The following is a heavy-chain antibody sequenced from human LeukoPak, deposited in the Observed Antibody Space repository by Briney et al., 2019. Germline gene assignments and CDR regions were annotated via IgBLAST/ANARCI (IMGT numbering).Heavy chain of an antibody. V-gene: IGHV3-48*03. Sequence: GGSLRLSCAASVFTFSSYEMNWVRQAPGKGLEWVSYISSSGSTIYYADSVKGRFTISRDNAKNSLYLQMNSLRAEATAVYYCARTKWLEAIDYWGQGTLVTVSS. D-gene: IGHD6-19*01. CDR3: ARTKWLEAIDY. CDR2: ISSSGSTI. CDR1: VFTFSSYE. J-gene: IGHJ4*02.